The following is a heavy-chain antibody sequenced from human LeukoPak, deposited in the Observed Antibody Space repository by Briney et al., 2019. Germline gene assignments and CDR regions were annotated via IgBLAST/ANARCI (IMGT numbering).Heavy chain of an antibody. CDR2: IRQDGSEK. Sequence: GGSLRLSCAASGFTFSSYAMSWVRQAPGKGLEWVANIRQDGSEKYYVDSMRGRFTISRDNAKNSLYLQMSSPRAEDTAVYYCARSTAGLDYWGQGTLVTVSS. J-gene: IGHJ4*02. D-gene: IGHD1-1*01. CDR3: ARSTAGLDY. V-gene: IGHV3-7*01. CDR1: GFTFSSYA.